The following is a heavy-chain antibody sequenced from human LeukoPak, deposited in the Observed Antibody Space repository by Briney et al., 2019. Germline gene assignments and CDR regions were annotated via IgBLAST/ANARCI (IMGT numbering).Heavy chain of an antibody. J-gene: IGHJ4*02. CDR3: ARDLHYYDSSPLGY. CDR2: ISGSGGST. D-gene: IGHD3-22*01. Sequence: GGSLRLSCAASGFTFSSYAMSWVRQAPGKGLEWVSAISGSGGSTYYADSVKGRFTISRDNAKNSLYLQMNSLRAEDTAVCYCARDLHYYDSSPLGYWGQGTLVTVSS. V-gene: IGHV3-23*01. CDR1: GFTFSSYA.